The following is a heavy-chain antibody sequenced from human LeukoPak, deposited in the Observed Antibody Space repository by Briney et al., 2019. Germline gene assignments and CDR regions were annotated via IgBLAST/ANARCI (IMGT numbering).Heavy chain of an antibody. CDR3: GRAMDV. CDR2: ISSNGGST. Sequence: GGSLRLSCSASGFTFSSYAIHWVRQAPGKGLEYVSGISSNGGSTYYADSMKGRFTNSRDNSKNTLYLQMNSLRAEDTAVYYCGRAMDVWGQGTTVTVS. J-gene: IGHJ6*02. CDR1: GFTFSSYA. V-gene: IGHV3-64*04.